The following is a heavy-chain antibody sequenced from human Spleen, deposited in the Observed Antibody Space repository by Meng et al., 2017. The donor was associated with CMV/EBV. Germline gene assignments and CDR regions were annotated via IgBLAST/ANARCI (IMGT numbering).Heavy chain of an antibody. CDR3: ARLAECSGGNCYFDY. CDR1: GGIDIYP. D-gene: IGHD2-15*01. V-gene: IGHV1-69*10. CDR2: LIPLLGIS. J-gene: IGHJ4*02. Sequence: SGGIDIYPNNWVRQGPGQGLEWMGGLIPLLGISNYAQRFQGRVTITADKSPNTAYMEMTSLRSGDTAVYFCARLAECSGGNCYFDYWGPGSLVTVSS.